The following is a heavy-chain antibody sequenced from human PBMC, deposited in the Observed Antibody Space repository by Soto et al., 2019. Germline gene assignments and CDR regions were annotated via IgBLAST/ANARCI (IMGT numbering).Heavy chain of an antibody. Sequence: PSETISLTFTVSGDCVSSYNYSWTWIRQPTVKGXEWIGYIYSSGSTNYNPYVKSRVTISLDKSNNQFSLKLTSETAEHTAIYYCARDIRGYRRAFDYWGQGTLVTVSS. CDR3: ARDIRGYRRAFDY. J-gene: IGHJ4*02. CDR1: GDCVSSYNYS. D-gene: IGHD5-18*01. V-gene: IGHV4-61*01. CDR2: IYSSGST.